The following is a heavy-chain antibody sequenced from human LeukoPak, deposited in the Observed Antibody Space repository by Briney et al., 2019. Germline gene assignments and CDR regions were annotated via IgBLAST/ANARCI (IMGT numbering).Heavy chain of an antibody. J-gene: IGHJ4*02. CDR2: INSDGSII. CDR3: TRSSGNYYDY. V-gene: IGHV3-74*01. Sequence: PGGSLRLSCAASGFALSTYWMHWLRQAPGKGPVWVSRINSDGSIINYADSVKGRFTISRDITKNTLHLQLDSLTAEDTAVYYCTRSSGNYYDYWGQGTLVTVSS. D-gene: IGHD3-22*01. CDR1: GFALSTYW.